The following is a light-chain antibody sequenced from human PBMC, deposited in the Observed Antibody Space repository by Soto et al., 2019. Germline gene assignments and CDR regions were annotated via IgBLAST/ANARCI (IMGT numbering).Light chain of an antibody. CDR2: MVS. CDR1: QSLVQTDENTY. J-gene: IGKJ2*01. CDR3: MPNEYWPHN. V-gene: IGKV2-30*02. Sequence: DVVMTQSPLSLPVTLVQPASISCRSSQSLVQTDENTYLEWYHQRPGLSPRRLFYMVSNRDTGVQDRLSASGACTDFTLEINRVEADDGGDSYGMPNEYWPHNFGQGTKLEIK.